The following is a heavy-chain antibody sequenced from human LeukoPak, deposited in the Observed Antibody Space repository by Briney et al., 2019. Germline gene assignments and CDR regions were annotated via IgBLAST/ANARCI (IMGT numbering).Heavy chain of an antibody. J-gene: IGHJ6*02. Sequence: SETLSLTCTVSGGSVSGGSYYWSWIRQPPGKGLEWIGYIYYSGSTYYNPSLKSRVTISVDTSKNQFSLKLSSVTAADTAVYYCARGHIVATLTYYYYYGMDVWGQGTTVTVSS. V-gene: IGHV4-31*03. D-gene: IGHD5-12*01. CDR3: ARGHIVATLTYYYYYGMDV. CDR2: IYYSGST. CDR1: GGSVSGGSYY.